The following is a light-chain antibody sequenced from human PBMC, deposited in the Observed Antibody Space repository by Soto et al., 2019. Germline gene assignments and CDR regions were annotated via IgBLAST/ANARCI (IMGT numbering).Light chain of an antibody. Sequence: DIQMTQSPSSLSASVGDTVTITCRASQTIATHLHWYQQKPGQAPKLLIYAASNLQSGVPSRFSGSGSGADFALTISSLQPGDSATYYCQQTYSTPRTFGQGTKLEIK. CDR2: AAS. CDR3: QQTYSTPRT. J-gene: IGKJ2*01. CDR1: QTIATH. V-gene: IGKV1-39*01.